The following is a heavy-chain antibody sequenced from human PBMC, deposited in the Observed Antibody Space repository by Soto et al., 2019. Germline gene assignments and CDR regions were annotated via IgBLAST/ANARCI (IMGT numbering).Heavy chain of an antibody. CDR1: GYIFNDYY. D-gene: IGHD2-15*01. J-gene: IGHJ4*02. CDR2: IKPNSGDT. Sequence: QVQLVQSGAEVKKPGASVKVSCKASGYIFNDYYMHWVRQAPGQGLEWMGWIKPNSGDTKYAQKLQDRVTMTRDTSISTAYMELSRLRSDDTAVYYCRRGEDRGEHFATWGQGTLVIVSS. CDR3: RRGEDRGEHFAT. V-gene: IGHV1-2*02.